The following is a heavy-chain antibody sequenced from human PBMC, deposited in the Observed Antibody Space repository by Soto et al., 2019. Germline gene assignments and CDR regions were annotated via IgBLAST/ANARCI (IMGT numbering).Heavy chain of an antibody. CDR2: IYYSGST. V-gene: IGHV4-30-4*01. Sequence: SETLSLTCTVSGGSISSGDYYWSWIRQPPGKGLEGIGYIYYSGSTYYNPSLKSRVTISVDTSKNQFSLKLSSVTAADTAVYYCARDPPARYCTNGVCSGSPRFDPWGQGTLVTVSS. CDR1: GGSISSGDYY. J-gene: IGHJ5*02. CDR3: ARDPPARYCTNGVCSGSPRFDP. D-gene: IGHD2-8*01.